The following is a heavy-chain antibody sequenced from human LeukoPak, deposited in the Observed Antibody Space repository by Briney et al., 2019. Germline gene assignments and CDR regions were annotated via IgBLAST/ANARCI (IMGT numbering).Heavy chain of an antibody. V-gene: IGHV1-2*02. D-gene: IGHD6-13*01. J-gene: IGHJ6*03. CDR1: GYTFTGYY. CDR2: INPNSGGT. Sequence: ASVKVSCKASGYTFTGYYMHWVRQAPGQGLEWMGWINPNSGGTNYAQKFQGRVTMTRDTSISTAYMELSRLRSDDTAVYYCARVGILAAAGEYYYMDVWGKGTTVTVSS. CDR3: ARVGILAAAGEYYYMDV.